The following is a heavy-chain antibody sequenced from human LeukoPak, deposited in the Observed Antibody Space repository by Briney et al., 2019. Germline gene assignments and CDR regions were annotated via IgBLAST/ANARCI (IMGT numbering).Heavy chain of an antibody. J-gene: IGHJ4*02. Sequence: GASVKVSCKASGYTFTSYDINWVRQATGQGLEWMGWMNPNSGNTGYAQKFQGRVTITRDTSASTAYMELNSLRSEDTAMYYCAMRKPYDSSGPFDYWGQGTLVTVSS. D-gene: IGHD3-22*01. CDR2: MNPNSGNT. CDR3: AMRKPYDSSGPFDY. V-gene: IGHV1-8*03. CDR1: GYTFTSYD.